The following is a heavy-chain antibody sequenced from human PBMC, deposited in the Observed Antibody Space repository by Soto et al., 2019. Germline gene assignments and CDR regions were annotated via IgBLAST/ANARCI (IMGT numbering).Heavy chain of an antibody. V-gene: IGHV1-46*01. Sequence: QVQLVQSGADVKKPGTSVKVSCKAAGYSFTNYCMYWVRQAPGQGLEWMGMINPRTGSTRYAQKFQDRVPRTRDTSTTTVYMELSTLISDDTAVYYCARDGGLLTASWHYDLWGPGTLVTVSS. CDR2: INPRTGST. CDR1: GYSFTNYC. D-gene: IGHD2-15*01. CDR3: ARDGGLLTASWHYDL. J-gene: IGHJ2*01.